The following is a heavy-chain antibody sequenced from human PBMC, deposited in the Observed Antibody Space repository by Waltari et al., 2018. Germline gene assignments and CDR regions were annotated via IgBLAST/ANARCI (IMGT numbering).Heavy chain of an antibody. D-gene: IGHD2-15*01. CDR1: GFTFSSYT. CDR3: AREWGVMVGTAGFYFDY. V-gene: IGHV3-21*01. Sequence: EVQLVGSGGGLVKPGGSLGLSCAACGFTFSSYTVSGVRQAPGKGLEWVSSISSGSSYIYYADSVKGRFTISRDNAKNSLYLQMNSLRVEDTAVYYCAREWGVMVGTAGFYFDYWGQGALVTVSS. CDR2: ISSGSSYI. J-gene: IGHJ4*02.